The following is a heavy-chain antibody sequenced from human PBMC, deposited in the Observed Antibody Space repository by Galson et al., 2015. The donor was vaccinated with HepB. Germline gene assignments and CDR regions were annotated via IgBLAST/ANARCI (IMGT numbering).Heavy chain of an antibody. CDR1: GFTFSNAW. Sequence: SLRLSCAASGFTFSNAWMSWVRQAPGKGLEWVGRIKSKTDGGTTDYAAPVKGRFTISRDDSKNTLYLQMNSLKTEDTAVYYCTTDLGGFLSATDYWGQGTPVTVSS. CDR2: IKSKTDGGTT. D-gene: IGHD3-16*01. J-gene: IGHJ4*02. CDR3: TTDLGGFLSATDY. V-gene: IGHV3-15*01.